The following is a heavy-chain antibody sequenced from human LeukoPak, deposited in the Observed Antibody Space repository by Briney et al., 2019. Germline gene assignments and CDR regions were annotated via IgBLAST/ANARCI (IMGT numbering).Heavy chain of an antibody. V-gene: IGHV3-48*01. J-gene: IGHJ4*02. CDR1: GFTFGSYS. Sequence: GGSLRLSCAASGFTFGSYSMNWVRQAPGKGLEWVSYISSSSNTIYYADSVKGRFTISRDNAKNSLYLQMNSLRADDTAVYYCARKFGELSSILDYWGQGTLVTVSS. CDR2: ISSSSNTI. CDR3: ARKFGELSSILDY. D-gene: IGHD3-10*01.